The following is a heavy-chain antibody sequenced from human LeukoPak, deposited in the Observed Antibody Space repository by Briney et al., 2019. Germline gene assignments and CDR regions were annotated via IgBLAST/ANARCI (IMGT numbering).Heavy chain of an antibody. J-gene: IGHJ4*02. CDR1: GFTFSNHW. CDR3: ARDRGSTEFDY. D-gene: IGHD2-2*01. CDR2: INGDGSRT. Sequence: GGSLRLSCGASGFTFSNHWMHWVRQVPGKGLVWVSRINGDGSRTSYADSVKGRFTISRDNAKNTVHLQMNSLRAEDTALYYCARDRGSTEFDYWGQGTLVTVSS. V-gene: IGHV3-74*01.